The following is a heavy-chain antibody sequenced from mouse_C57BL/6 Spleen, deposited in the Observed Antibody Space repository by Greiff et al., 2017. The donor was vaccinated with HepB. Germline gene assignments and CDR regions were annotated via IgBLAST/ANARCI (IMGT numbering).Heavy chain of an antibody. D-gene: IGHD2-4*01. CDR2: INPSSGYT. V-gene: IGHV1-7*01. CDR1: GYTFTSYW. Sequence: QVQLQQSGAELAKPGASVKLSCKASGYTFTSYWMHWVKQRPGQGLEWIGYINPSSGYTKYNQKFKDKATLTADKSASTAYMQLSSLTYEDSAVYYCARSTPYYDYDLTFAYWGQGTLVTVSA. J-gene: IGHJ3*01. CDR3: ARSTPYYDYDLTFAY.